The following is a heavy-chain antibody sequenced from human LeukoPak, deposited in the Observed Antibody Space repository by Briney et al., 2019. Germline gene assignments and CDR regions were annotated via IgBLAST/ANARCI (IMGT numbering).Heavy chain of an antibody. J-gene: IGHJ4*02. V-gene: IGHV4-34*01. CDR3: ARDRGARYSSGYYYGIDY. CDR1: GGSFSGYY. Sequence: PSETLSLTCAVYGGSFSGYYWSWIRQPPGKGLEWIGEINHSGSTNYNPSLKSRVTISVDTSKNQFSLKLSSVTAADTAVYYCARDRGARYSSGYYYGIDYWGQGTLVTVSS. CDR2: INHSGST. D-gene: IGHD3-22*01.